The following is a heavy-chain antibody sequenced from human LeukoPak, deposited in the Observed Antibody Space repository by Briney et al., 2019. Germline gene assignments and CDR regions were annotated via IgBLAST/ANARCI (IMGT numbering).Heavy chain of an antibody. D-gene: IGHD5-18*01. J-gene: IGHJ4*02. Sequence: GESLNFSCKASGYSSTTYWCGWVRQMPGEGLEWMGIIEPIVSDTRYTPYFQVQVPISAYKSLTTAYLQWNSLKASDTAMYYCARQTAMGRSGDYWGQGTLVIVSS. CDR3: ARQTAMGRSGDY. CDR1: GYSSTTYW. V-gene: IGHV5-51*01. CDR2: IEPIVSDT.